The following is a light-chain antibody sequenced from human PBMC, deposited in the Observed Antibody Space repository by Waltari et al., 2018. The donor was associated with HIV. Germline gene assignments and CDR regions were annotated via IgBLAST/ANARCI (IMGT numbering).Light chain of an antibody. V-gene: IGKV4-1*01. CDR3: QQYHVTPPT. J-gene: IGKJ1*01. CDR2: WAS. CDR1: PRVLHTSNNKNF. Sequence: DLAMTQSPDSLAVSLGARAPINCKSSPRVLHTSNNKNFLSWYQQKSGQAPKLLIYWASTRGSGVPARFSGSGSGTNFTLTINSLQSEDVAVYCCQQYHVTPPTFGQGT.